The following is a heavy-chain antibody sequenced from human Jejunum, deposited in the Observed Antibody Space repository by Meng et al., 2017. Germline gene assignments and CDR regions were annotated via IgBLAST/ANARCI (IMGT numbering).Heavy chain of an antibody. D-gene: IGHD5-24*01. J-gene: IGHJ5*02. CDR3: ARDSSVRDTYWWFDP. CDR2: INPNDGRS. Sequence: ASVKVSCKASGYTFTAHWMHWVRQAPGQGLEWMGVINPNDGRSAYAQKVQGRITLTRDTTTSTFYLDLSGLRSDDTAVYYCARDSSVRDTYWWFDPWGQGTLVTVPQ. CDR1: GYTFTAHW. V-gene: IGHV1-46*01.